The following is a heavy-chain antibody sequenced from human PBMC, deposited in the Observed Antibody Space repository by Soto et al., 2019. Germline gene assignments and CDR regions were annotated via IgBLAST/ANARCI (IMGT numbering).Heavy chain of an antibody. CDR2: MYYSGST. J-gene: IGHJ4*02. CDR1: GGSISSYY. CDR3: ARSLDEIGDFDY. D-gene: IGHD3-16*01. V-gene: IGHV4-59*04. Sequence: SETLSLTCTVSGGSISSYYWSWVRQPPGKGLEWIGYMYYSGSTYYNPSLKSRVTISVDTSKNQFSLKLSSVTAADTAVYYCARSLDEIGDFDYWGQGTLVTVSS.